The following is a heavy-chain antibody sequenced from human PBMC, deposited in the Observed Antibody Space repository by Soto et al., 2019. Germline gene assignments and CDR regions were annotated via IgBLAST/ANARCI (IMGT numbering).Heavy chain of an antibody. CDR1: GDSMTNNY. Sequence: SETLSLTCTVSGDSMTNNYWGWIRQPPGKGLEWIGYVYYSGATNYNPSLKSRVSMSPDPSRNQFSLKLTSVTAADTAVYYCARAMGDWGTYYYYYGMDVWGQGTMVTVSS. CDR3: ARAMGDWGTYYYYYGMDV. CDR2: VYYSGAT. V-gene: IGHV4-59*01. J-gene: IGHJ6*02. D-gene: IGHD3-16*01.